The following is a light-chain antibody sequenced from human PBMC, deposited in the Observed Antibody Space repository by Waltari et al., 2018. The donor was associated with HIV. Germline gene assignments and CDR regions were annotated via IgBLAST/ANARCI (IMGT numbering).Light chain of an antibody. V-gene: IGLV2-14*01. Sequence: QSALTQPASVSGSPGQSITISCTGTSSDVGGYNYVSWYQQHPGKAPNLIIYDVSNLPSGVSNRFAGSKSGNTASLTISWLRAEDEADYYCSSDTSSSTWVFGGGTKLTVL. CDR2: DVS. CDR3: SSDTSSSTWV. J-gene: IGLJ3*02. CDR1: SSDVGGYNY.